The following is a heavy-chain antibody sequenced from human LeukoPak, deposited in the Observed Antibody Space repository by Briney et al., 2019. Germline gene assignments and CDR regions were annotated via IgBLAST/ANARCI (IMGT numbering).Heavy chain of an antibody. D-gene: IGHD6-13*01. CDR3: ARVGSSSWYFDY. CDR1: GGSISSYY. Sequence: SETLSLTCTVSGGSISSYYWSWIRQPAGKGLEWIGRIYTSGSTNYNPSLKSRVTMSVDTSKNQSSLKLSSVTAADTAVYYCARVGSSSWYFDYWGQGTLVTVSS. V-gene: IGHV4-4*07. J-gene: IGHJ4*02. CDR2: IYTSGST.